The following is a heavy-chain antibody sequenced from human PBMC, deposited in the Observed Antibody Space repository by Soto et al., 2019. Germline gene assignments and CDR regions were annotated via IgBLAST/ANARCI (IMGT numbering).Heavy chain of an antibody. V-gene: IGHV3-23*01. J-gene: IGHJ4*02. Sequence: EVQLLESGGGLVQPGGSLRLSCAASGFTCSSYAMSWVRQAPGKGLEFVSAISGSGGSTYYADSVKGRFTISRDNSKNTMYLQMNSVRAEDTAVYYCAKDTLTADIVYIDFDYCGQGTLVTVSS. CDR3: AKDTLTADIVYIDFDY. CDR2: ISGSGGST. D-gene: IGHD5-12*01. CDR1: GFTCSSYA.